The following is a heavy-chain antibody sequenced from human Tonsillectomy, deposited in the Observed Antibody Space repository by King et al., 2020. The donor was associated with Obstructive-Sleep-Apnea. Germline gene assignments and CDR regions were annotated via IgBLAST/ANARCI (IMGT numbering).Heavy chain of an antibody. CDR2: IYRSGTT. V-gene: IGHV4-38-2*02. J-gene: IGHJ4*02. Sequence: VQLQESGPGLVKPSETLSLTCTVSDYSISSDYYWGWIRQPPGKGLEWIGSIYRSGTTYYNPSLKSRVTISVDTSKNQFSLNLSSVTAADTAVYYCAREAAYSSGWYFDYWGQGTLVTVSS. D-gene: IGHD6-19*01. CDR1: DYSISSDYY. CDR3: AREAAYSSGWYFDY.